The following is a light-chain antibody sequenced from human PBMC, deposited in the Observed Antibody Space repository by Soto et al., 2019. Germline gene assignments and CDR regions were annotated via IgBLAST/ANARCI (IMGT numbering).Light chain of an antibody. CDR1: QSVSSSY. CDR3: QQRKNWPPIT. V-gene: IGKV3D-20*02. Sequence: EIVLTQSPGTLALSPGERDTLSCRASQSVSSSYLAWYQEKPGQAPXLXXYGASSRATGIPDRFSGSVSGTEFTLTIRSLEPEDFAVYYCQQRKNWPPITFGQGTRLEIK. CDR2: GAS. J-gene: IGKJ5*01.